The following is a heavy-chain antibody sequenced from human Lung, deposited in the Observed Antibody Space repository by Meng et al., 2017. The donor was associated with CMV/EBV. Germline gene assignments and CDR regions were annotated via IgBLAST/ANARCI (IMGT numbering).Heavy chain of an antibody. D-gene: IGHD3-16*01. CDR2: IYTTGST. Sequence: QVQLQESGPGLVKPSETLSLTCTVSGGSISSYFLSWIRQPAGKGLEWIGRIYTTGSTNYNPSLKSRITLSLDTSKNQFSLELSSVTAADTAVYYCATTDWGFSRWYFDLWGRGTLVTVYS. CDR3: ATTDWGFSRWYFDL. J-gene: IGHJ2*01. V-gene: IGHV4-4*07. CDR1: GGSISSYF.